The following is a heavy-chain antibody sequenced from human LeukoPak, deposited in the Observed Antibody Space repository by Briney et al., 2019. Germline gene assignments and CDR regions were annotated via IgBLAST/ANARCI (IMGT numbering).Heavy chain of an antibody. Sequence: GASVKVSCKASGYTFTGYYMHWVRQAPGQGLEWMGWINPNSGGTNYAQKFQGRVTMTRDTSISTAYMELSRPRSDDTAVYYCARDYDILSADAFDIWGQGTMVTVSS. J-gene: IGHJ3*02. CDR1: GYTFTGYY. D-gene: IGHD3-9*01. CDR3: ARDYDILSADAFDI. CDR2: INPNSGGT. V-gene: IGHV1-2*02.